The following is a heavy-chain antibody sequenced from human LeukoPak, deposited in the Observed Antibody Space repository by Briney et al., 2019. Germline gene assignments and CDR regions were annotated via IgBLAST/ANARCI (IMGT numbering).Heavy chain of an antibody. Sequence: PSETLSLTCAVYGGSFSGYYWSWIRQPPGKGLEWIGYIYYSGSTNYNPSLKSRVTISVDTSKNQFSLKLSSVTAADTAVYYCARGRGLRRHNWFDPWGQGTLVTVSS. J-gene: IGHJ5*02. CDR1: GGSFSGYY. CDR2: IYYSGST. CDR3: ARGRGLRRHNWFDP. V-gene: IGHV4-59*12.